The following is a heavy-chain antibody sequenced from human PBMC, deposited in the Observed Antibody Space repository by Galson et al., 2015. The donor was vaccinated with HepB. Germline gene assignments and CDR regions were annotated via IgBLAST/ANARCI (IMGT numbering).Heavy chain of an antibody. CDR3: TTAARGDVIAPALIKYFQN. Sequence: SLRLSCAASGFTFSKACMSWVRQAPGKGLEWVGRIKSQTDGGTTDYAAPVKGRFTISRDDSKNTLYLQMNSLQIEDTAVYYCTTAARGDVIAPALIKYFQNWGQGTLVTVSS. CDR1: GFTFSKAC. J-gene: IGHJ1*01. D-gene: IGHD6-13*01. V-gene: IGHV3-15*01. CDR2: IKSQTDGGTT.